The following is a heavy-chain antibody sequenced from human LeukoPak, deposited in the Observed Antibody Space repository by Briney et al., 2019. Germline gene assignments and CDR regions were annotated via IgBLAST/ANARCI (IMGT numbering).Heavy chain of an antibody. V-gene: IGHV3-9*01. CDR1: GFTFDDYA. J-gene: IGHJ4*02. CDR2: ISWNSGSI. Sequence: GGSLRLSCAASGFTFDDYAMHWVRQAPGKGLEWVSGISWNSGSIGYADSVKGRFTISRDNSKNTLYLQMNSLRAEDTAVYYCARVKGGFDYWGQGTLVTVSS. CDR3: ARVKGGFDY. D-gene: IGHD3-16*01.